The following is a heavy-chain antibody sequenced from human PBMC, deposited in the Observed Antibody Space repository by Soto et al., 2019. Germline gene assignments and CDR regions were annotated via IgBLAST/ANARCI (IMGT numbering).Heavy chain of an antibody. Sequence: QMQLVQSGAEVKKTGSSVKVSCKASGYTFTYRDLPWGRQAPGQGLEWMGWITLFHGNTNYAQKFHDRVTITRDRSMSTAYMELSSLRSADTDMYYCARGGGDAQYWYFDLWGRGTLVTVSS. CDR3: ARGGGDAQYWYFDL. CDR2: ITLFHGNT. J-gene: IGHJ2*01. V-gene: IGHV1-45*02. CDR1: GYTFTYRD. D-gene: IGHD2-21*02.